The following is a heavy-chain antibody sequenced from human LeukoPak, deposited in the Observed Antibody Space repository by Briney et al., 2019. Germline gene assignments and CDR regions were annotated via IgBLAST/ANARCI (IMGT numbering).Heavy chain of an antibody. Sequence: GGSLRLSCAASGFTFSSYGMNWVRQAPGKGLEWVSTISGSGGSTYYADSVKGRFTISRDNSKNTLYLQMNSLRAEDTAVYYCAKLERITVTTSHYFDYWGQGTLVTVSS. V-gene: IGHV3-23*01. CDR2: ISGSGGST. J-gene: IGHJ4*02. D-gene: IGHD4-17*01. CDR3: AKLERITVTTSHYFDY. CDR1: GFTFSSYG.